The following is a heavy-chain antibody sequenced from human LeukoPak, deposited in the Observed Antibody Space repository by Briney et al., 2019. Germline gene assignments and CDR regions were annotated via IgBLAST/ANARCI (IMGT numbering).Heavy chain of an antibody. CDR1: GGSFSGYY. Sequence: SETLSLTCAVYGGSFSGYYWSWIRKPPGKGLEWFGEFNNSESTNYNPSLKSRVTISVDTSKNQFSLKLSSVTAADTAVYYCARALDIVVVPAEKGYYYMDVWGKGTTVTVPS. V-gene: IGHV4-34*01. CDR3: ARALDIVVVPAEKGYYYMDV. J-gene: IGHJ6*03. CDR2: FNNSEST. D-gene: IGHD2-2*03.